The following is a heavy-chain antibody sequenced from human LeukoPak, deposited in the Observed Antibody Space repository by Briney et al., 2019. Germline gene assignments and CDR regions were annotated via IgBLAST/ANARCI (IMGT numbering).Heavy chain of an antibody. V-gene: IGHV3-23*01. CDR2: ISNSDGST. Sequence: GGSLRLSCTTSGFTFRKHVMTWVRQAPGKGLEWVSGISNSDGSTYNADSVKGRFIISRDNSKNTLYLQMNSLRAEDTAVYYCARGGPNGDYVFYYYYYMDVWGKGTTVTVSS. J-gene: IGHJ6*03. CDR1: GFTFRKHV. CDR3: ARGGPNGDYVFYYYYYMDV. D-gene: IGHD4-17*01.